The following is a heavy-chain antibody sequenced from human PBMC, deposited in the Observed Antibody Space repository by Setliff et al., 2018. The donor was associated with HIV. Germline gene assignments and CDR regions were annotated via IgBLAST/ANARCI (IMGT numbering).Heavy chain of an antibody. D-gene: IGHD6-19*01. CDR1: GDTFSNYV. V-gene: IGHV1-69*06. Sequence: SVKVSCKASGDTFSNYVLSWVRQAPGQGLEWMGGIVLMSGTADYAQKFHGRVTITADKLLTIAYLDLNSLRAEDTALYYCAKSSDWPPYYFDHWGQGTLVTVSS. CDR2: IVLMSGTA. J-gene: IGHJ4*02. CDR3: AKSSDWPPYYFDH.